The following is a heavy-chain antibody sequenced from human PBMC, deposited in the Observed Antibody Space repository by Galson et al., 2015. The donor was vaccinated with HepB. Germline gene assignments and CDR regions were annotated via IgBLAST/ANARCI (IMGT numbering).Heavy chain of an antibody. CDR3: ARSPPGGYSSSWYPRSFDY. CDR1: GFTFSSYA. V-gene: IGHV3-30*04. Sequence: SLRLSCAASGFTFSSYAMHWVRQAPGKGLEWVAVISYDGSNKYYADSVKGRFTISRDNSKNTLYLQMNTLRAEDTAVYYCARSPPGGYSSSWYPRSFDYWGQGTLVTVSS. D-gene: IGHD6-13*01. CDR2: ISYDGSNK. J-gene: IGHJ4*02.